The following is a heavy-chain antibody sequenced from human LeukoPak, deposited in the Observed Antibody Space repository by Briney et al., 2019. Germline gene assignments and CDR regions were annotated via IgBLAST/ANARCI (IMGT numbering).Heavy chain of an antibody. V-gene: IGHV4-4*07. CDR2: IYTSGST. CDR3: ARTFNYYDSSGYSQFDY. D-gene: IGHD3-22*01. CDR1: GGSISSYY. J-gene: IGHJ4*02. Sequence: SETLSLTCTVSGGSISSYYWSWIRQPAGKGLEWIGRIYTSGSTNYNPSLKSRVTMSVDTSKNQFSLKLSSVTAADTAVYYCARTFNYYDSSGYSQFDYWGQGTLVTVSS.